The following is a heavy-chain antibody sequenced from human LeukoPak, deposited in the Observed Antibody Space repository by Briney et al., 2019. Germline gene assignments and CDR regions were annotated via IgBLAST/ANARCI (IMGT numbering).Heavy chain of an antibody. D-gene: IGHD4-17*01. J-gene: IGHJ2*01. CDR1: GGSFSGYY. CDR3: ARESTVTRYFDL. Sequence: SETLSLTCAVYGGSFSGYYWSWIRQPRGKGLEWIGEINHSGSTNYNPSLKSRVTISVDTSKNQFSLKLSSVTAADTAVYYCARESTVTRYFDLWGRGTLVTVSS. V-gene: IGHV4-34*01. CDR2: INHSGST.